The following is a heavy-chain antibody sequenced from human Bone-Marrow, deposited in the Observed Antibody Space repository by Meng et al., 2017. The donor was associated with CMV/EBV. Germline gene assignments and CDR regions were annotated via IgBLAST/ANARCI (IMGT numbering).Heavy chain of an antibody. Sequence: GGSLRLSCAASGFTFSSYAMHWVRQAPGKGLEWVAVISYDGSNKYYADSVKGRFTISRDNSKNTLYLQMNSLRAEDTAVYYCARVSYSGYDYDAFDIWGQGTMVTVS. D-gene: IGHD5-12*01. V-gene: IGHV3-30-3*01. CDR2: ISYDGSNK. J-gene: IGHJ3*02. CDR3: ARVSYSGYDYDAFDI. CDR1: GFTFSSYA.